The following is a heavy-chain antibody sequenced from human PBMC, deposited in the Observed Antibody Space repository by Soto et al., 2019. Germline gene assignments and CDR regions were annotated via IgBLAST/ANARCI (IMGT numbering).Heavy chain of an antibody. CDR2: ISAYNGNT. J-gene: IGHJ6*03. D-gene: IGHD3-3*01. Sequence: GASVKVSCKASGYTFTSYGISWVRQAPGQGLEWMGWISAYNGNTNYAQKLQGRVTMTTDTSTSTAYMELRSLRSDDTAVYYCARGASGIFGVVQRYYSYYYMDVWGKGTTVTVSS. CDR3: ARGASGIFGVVQRYYSYYYMDV. V-gene: IGHV1-18*01. CDR1: GYTFTSYG.